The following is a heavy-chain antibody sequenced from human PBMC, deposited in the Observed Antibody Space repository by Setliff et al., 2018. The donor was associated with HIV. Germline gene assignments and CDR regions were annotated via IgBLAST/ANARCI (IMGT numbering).Heavy chain of an antibody. CDR2: INAGNGNT. D-gene: IGHD3-10*01. CDR3: ATVFYYDSESFSLDY. CDR1: GYTFTSYA. V-gene: IGHV1-3*01. J-gene: IGHJ4*02. Sequence: ASVKVSCKASGYTFTSYAMHWVRQAPGQRLEWMGWINAGNGNTKYSQKFQGRVTITRDTSASTAYMELSSLRSEGTAVYYCATVFYYDSESFSLDYWGQGMLVTVSS.